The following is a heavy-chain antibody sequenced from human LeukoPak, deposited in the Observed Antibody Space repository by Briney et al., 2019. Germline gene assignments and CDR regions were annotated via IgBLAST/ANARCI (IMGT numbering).Heavy chain of an antibody. CDR1: GGSISSHN. CDR3: ARHKAYSSAWYGAFDI. D-gene: IGHD6-19*01. CDR2: IYCNGNT. Sequence: SETLSLTCSVSGGSISSHNWSWIRQPPGKGLEWIGYIYCNGNTNYNPSLKSRVTISVDTSKNQFSLKLSSVTAADTAVYYCARHKAYSSAWYGAFDIWGQGTMGTVSS. J-gene: IGHJ3*02. V-gene: IGHV4-59*08.